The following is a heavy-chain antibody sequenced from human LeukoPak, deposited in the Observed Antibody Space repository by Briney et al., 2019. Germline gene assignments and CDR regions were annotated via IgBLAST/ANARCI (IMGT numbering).Heavy chain of an antibody. J-gene: IGHJ4*02. V-gene: IGHV4-38-2*02. Sequence: PSETLSLTCTVSGYSISSGYYWGWIRQPPGKGLEWIGSIYHSGSTYYNPSLKSRVTISVDTSKNQFSLKLSSVTAADTAVYYCARVGATFAPFDYWGQGTLVTVSS. D-gene: IGHD1-26*01. CDR1: GYSISSGYY. CDR2: IYHSGST. CDR3: ARVGATFAPFDY.